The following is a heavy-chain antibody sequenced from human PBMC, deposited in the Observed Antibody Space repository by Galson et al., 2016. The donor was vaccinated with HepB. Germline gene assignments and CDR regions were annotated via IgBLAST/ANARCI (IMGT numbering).Heavy chain of an antibody. CDR1: GFSFHDYA. D-gene: IGHD4-11*01. CDR3: ARDSPYSNSGLKYFDF. V-gene: IGHV3-9*01. CDR2: INWNSAKI. Sequence: SLRLSCAASGFSFHDYAMHWVRQTPEKGLEWVSGINWNSAKIEYVDSVRGRFTISRDNAKNSLYLEMTDLRPDDTALYYCARDSPYSNSGLKYFDFWGRGTLVTVSS. J-gene: IGHJ4*01.